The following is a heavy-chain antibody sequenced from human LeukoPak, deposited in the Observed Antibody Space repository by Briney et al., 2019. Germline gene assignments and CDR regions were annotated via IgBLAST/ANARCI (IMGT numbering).Heavy chain of an antibody. Sequence: GESLKISCQASGYSFTRYWIGWVRQMPGKGLEWMGIVYPGDSDTIYSPSFQGRVTISADRSITTAYLQLNRLETSDTATYFCARGLYYDSSGFFAAFWGRGTLVTVSS. CDR1: GYSFTRYW. V-gene: IGHV5-51*01. CDR2: VYPGDSDT. CDR3: ARGLYYDSSGFFAAF. D-gene: IGHD3-22*01. J-gene: IGHJ4*02.